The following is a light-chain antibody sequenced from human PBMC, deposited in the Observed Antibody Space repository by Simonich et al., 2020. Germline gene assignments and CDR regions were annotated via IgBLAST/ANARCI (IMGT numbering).Light chain of an antibody. CDR3: QQYNNWYT. CDR1: QSVSSN. CDR2: GAS. J-gene: IGKJ2*01. Sequence: EIVMTQSPATLSVSPGERATLSCMASQSVSSNLAGYQQKPGQAPRLRIYGASTRATGMPARFSGSGSGTEFTRTISSLQSEDFAVYYCQQYNNWYTFGQGTKLEIK. V-gene: IGKV3-15*01.